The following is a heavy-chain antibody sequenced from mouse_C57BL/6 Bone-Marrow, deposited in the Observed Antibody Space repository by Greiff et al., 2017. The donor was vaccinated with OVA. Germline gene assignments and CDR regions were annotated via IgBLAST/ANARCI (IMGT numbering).Heavy chain of an antibody. V-gene: IGHV1-82*01. CDR1: GYAFSSSW. J-gene: IGHJ2*01. Sequence: VQLQQSGPELVKPGASVKISCKASGYAFSSSWMNWVKQRPGKGLEWIGRLYPGDGDTNYNGKFKGKATLTADKSSSTAYMQLRSLTSEDSAVYFCARHEDGYYASYFDYWGQGTTLTVSS. D-gene: IGHD2-3*01. CDR2: LYPGDGDT. CDR3: ARHEDGYYASYFDY.